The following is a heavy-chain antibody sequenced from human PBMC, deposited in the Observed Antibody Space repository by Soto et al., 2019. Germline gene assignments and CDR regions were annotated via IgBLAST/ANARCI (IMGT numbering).Heavy chain of an antibody. CDR3: ARGGGDYYDSSGYYYLGY. D-gene: IGHD3-22*01. V-gene: IGHV1-18*01. CDR2: ISAYNGNT. J-gene: IGHJ4*02. Sequence: QVQLVQSGAEVKKPGASVKVSCKASGYTFTSYGISWVRQAPGQGLEWMGWISAYNGNTNYAQKLQGRVTMTTDTSKSTAYMGLRGLRSDDTAVYYCARGGGDYYDSSGYYYLGYWGQGTLVTVSS. CDR1: GYTFTSYG.